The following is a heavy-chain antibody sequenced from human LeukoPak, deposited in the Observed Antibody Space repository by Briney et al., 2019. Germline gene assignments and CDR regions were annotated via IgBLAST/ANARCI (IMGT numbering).Heavy chain of an antibody. Sequence: PSETLSLTCTVSGGSISSGSYYWSWIRQPAGKGLEWIGRIYTSGSTNYIPSLKSRVTMSVDTSKNLFSLKLSSVTAADTAVYYCARVLWIPEPYMDVWGKGTTVTISS. V-gene: IGHV4-61*02. CDR2: IYTSGST. D-gene: IGHD5-12*01. CDR3: ARVLWIPEPYMDV. CDR1: GGSISSGSYY. J-gene: IGHJ6*03.